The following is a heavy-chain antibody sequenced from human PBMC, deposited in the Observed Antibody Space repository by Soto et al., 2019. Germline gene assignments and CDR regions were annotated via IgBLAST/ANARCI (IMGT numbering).Heavy chain of an antibody. CDR1: GYTFTSFD. J-gene: IGHJ6*02. CDR2: MNPNSGNT. Sequence: ASVKVSCKASGYTFTSFDINWVRQASGQGLEWMGWMNPNSGNTIYAQKFQGRVTMTRNTSINTAYMELSSLRSDDTALYYCSRGGYSGYDHKTYYYYGMDVWGQGTTVTVSS. V-gene: IGHV1-8*01. CDR3: SRGGYSGYDHKTYYYYGMDV. D-gene: IGHD5-12*01.